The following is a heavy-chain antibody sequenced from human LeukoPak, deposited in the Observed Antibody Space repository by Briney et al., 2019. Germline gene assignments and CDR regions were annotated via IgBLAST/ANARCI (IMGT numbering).Heavy chain of an antibody. CDR2: ISGSGANT. J-gene: IGHJ4*02. V-gene: IGHV3-23*01. D-gene: IGHD4-17*01. CDR1: GFTFSIYG. Sequence: GVSLRLSCAASGFTFSIYGMNWVRQAPGKGLEWVSAISGSGANTHYADSVKGRFTISRDNSENTLYLQINSLRAEDTAIYYCAKGHGDWAGNYFDYWGQGTLVSVSS. CDR3: AKGHGDWAGNYFDY.